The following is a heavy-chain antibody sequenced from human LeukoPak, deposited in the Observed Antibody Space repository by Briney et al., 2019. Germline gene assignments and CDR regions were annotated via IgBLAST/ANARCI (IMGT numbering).Heavy chain of an antibody. Sequence: GESLRLSCAASGFTFSSYAMSWVRQVPGKGLEWVSVISGSGDNTYYADSAKGRFTISRDNSKNTLYLQMNSLRAEDTAVYYCAKNERSWAQSDWGQGTLVTVSS. D-gene: IGHD1-1*01. CDR1: GFTFSSYA. V-gene: IGHV3-23*01. CDR3: AKNERSWAQSD. J-gene: IGHJ4*02. CDR2: ISGSGDNT.